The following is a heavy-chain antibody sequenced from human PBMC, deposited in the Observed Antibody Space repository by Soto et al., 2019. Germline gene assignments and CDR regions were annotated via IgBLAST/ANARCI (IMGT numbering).Heavy chain of an antibody. J-gene: IGHJ4*02. V-gene: IGHV3-30*18. CDR2: ISYDGSNK. CDR3: GKVSEWELLYECFSY. Sequence: QVQLVASGGGVVQPGRSLRLSCAASGFTFSSYGMHWVRQAPGKGLEWVAVISYDGSNKYYAYSMKGRITISSDNSTSTPDLLMSSQTAEDTSVDYCGKVSEWELLYECFSYGGQVSLVAFSS. D-gene: IGHD1-26*01. CDR1: GFTFSSYG.